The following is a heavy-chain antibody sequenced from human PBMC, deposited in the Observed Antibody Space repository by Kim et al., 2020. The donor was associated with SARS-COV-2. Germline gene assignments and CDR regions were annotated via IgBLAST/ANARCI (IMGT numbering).Heavy chain of an antibody. J-gene: IGHJ6*02. D-gene: IGHD3-10*01. CDR2: ISSSSSYT. CDR3: ARERRGDYYGTIDYYYGMDV. V-gene: IGHV3-11*05. Sequence: GGSLRLSCAASGFTFSDYYMSWIRQAPGKGLEWVSYISSSSSYTNYADSVKGRFTISRDNAKNSLYLQMNSLRAEDTAVYYCARERRGDYYGTIDYYYGMDVWGQGTTVTVSS. CDR1: GFTFSDYY.